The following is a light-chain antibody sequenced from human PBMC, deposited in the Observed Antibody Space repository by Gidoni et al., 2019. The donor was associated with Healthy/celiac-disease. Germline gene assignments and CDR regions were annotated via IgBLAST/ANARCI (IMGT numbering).Light chain of an antibody. Sequence: QAVVTPERSLTVSPGGTVTLTCGSSTGAVTSGHSPYWFQHTPGQAPRTLIYDTSHKHSLTPAPFSGSLPGGKAALTLSGAQPEVEAEYYCLLSYSGAVVFGGGTKLTVL. CDR3: LLSYSGAVV. J-gene: IGLJ2*01. V-gene: IGLV7-46*01. CDR2: DTS. CDR1: TGAVTSGHS.